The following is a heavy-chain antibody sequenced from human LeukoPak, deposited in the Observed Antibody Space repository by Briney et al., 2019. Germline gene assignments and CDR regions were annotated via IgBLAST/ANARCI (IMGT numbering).Heavy chain of an antibody. CDR2: ISGSGGNT. Sequence: GGSLRLSCAASGFTFSNAWMSWVRQAPGRGLEWVSGISGSGGNTYYVNSVKGRFTISRDNSKNTPYLQMNSLRAEDTAVYYCAKVGPTYSGSYYWYFDYWGQGTLDTVSS. CDR3: AKVGPTYSGSYYWYFDY. D-gene: IGHD1-26*01. CDR1: GFTFSNAW. V-gene: IGHV3-23*01. J-gene: IGHJ4*02.